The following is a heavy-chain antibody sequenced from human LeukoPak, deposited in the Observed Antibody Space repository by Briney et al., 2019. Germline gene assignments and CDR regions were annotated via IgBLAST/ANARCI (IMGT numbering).Heavy chain of an antibody. CDR2: INHSGST. D-gene: IGHD3-10*01. Sequence: SETLSLTCAVYGGSFSGYYWSWIRQPPGKGLEWIGEINHSGSTNYNPSLKSRVTISVDTSKNQFSLKLSSVTAADTAVYYCARGYITMVRGPKRGPYYFDYWGQGTLVTVSS. CDR1: GGSFSGYY. J-gene: IGHJ4*02. V-gene: IGHV4-34*01. CDR3: ARGYITMVRGPKRGPYYFDY.